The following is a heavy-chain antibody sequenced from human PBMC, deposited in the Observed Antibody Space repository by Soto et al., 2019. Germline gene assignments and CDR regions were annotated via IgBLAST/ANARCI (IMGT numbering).Heavy chain of an antibody. CDR2: ISSAGDSS. D-gene: IGHD2-2*01. V-gene: IGHV3-48*03. CDR3: ARVYCSTTTCHVQAFDS. J-gene: IGHJ4*02. Sequence: PGGSLRLSCAASGFTFSSYEMNWVRQAPGKTLEWVSYISSAGDSSYYADSVKSRFTISRDNAKNSPYLQMNSLRVEDTAVYYCARVYCSTTTCHVQAFDSWGQGTLVTVSS. CDR1: GFTFSSYE.